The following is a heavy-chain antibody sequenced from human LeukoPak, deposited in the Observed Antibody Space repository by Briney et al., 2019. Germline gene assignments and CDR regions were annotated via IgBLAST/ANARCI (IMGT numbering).Heavy chain of an antibody. Sequence: PSETLSLTCTVSGGSISSCYWSWIRQPPGKGLEWIGYIYYSGSTNYNPSLKSRVTISVDTSKNQFSLKLSSVTAADTAVYYCARGGYWFGELLYSPLDYWGQGTLVTVSS. V-gene: IGHV4-59*01. D-gene: IGHD3-10*01. CDR3: ARGGYWFGELLYSPLDY. CDR1: GGSISSCY. CDR2: IYYSGST. J-gene: IGHJ4*02.